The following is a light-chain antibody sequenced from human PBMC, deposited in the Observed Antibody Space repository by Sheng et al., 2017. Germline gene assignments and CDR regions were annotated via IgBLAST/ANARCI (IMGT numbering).Light chain of an antibody. J-gene: IGLJ3*02. CDR2: DVS. Sequence: QSALIQPASVSGSPGQSITISCTGTNSDVGAYNFVSWYQQYPGEAPKALIYDVSHRPSGISSRFSGSKSGNTASLTISGLQPDDDAHYYCSSYTSRSTRVFGGGTKLTVL. V-gene: IGLV2-14*03. CDR3: SSYTSRSTRV. CDR1: NSDVGAYNF.